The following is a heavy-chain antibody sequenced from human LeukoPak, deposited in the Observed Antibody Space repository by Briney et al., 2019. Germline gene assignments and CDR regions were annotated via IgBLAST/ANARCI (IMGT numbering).Heavy chain of an antibody. CDR2: IYYSGST. Sequence: PSETLSLTCTVSGASISTYCWSWIRQPPGKELEWIGYIYYSGSTNYNPSLKSRVTISVATSKNQFSLKLSSVTAADTAVYYCARGRDGYSDWGQGTLVTVSS. D-gene: IGHD5-24*01. CDR1: GASISTYC. V-gene: IGHV4-59*01. J-gene: IGHJ4*02. CDR3: ARGRDGYSD.